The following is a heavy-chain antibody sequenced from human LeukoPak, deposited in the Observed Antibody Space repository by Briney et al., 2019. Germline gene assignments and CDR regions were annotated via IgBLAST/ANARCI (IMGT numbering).Heavy chain of an antibody. J-gene: IGHJ4*02. CDR3: ASLNWNDDHWYFDY. Sequence: SETLSLTCTVSGGSISGYYWSWIRQPPGKGLEWIGYIYHSGSTYYNPSLKSRVTISVDRSKNQFSLKLSSVTAADTAVYYCASLNWNDDHWYFDYWGQGTLVTVSS. V-gene: IGHV4-30-2*01. D-gene: IGHD1-1*01. CDR2: IYHSGST. CDR1: GGSISGYY.